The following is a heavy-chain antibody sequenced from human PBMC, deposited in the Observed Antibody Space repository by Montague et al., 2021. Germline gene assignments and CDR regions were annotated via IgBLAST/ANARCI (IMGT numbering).Heavy chain of an antibody. CDR3: ARSLYCRGGSCYSGFDP. CDR2: IYYNGTT. CDR1: GGSISSASYY. D-gene: IGHD2-15*01. V-gene: IGHV4-39*01. Sequence: SETLSLTYTVSGGSISSASYYWGWIRQPPGKGPEFIGVIYYNGTTYHNPSLKSRVTVSMDTSKNQFSLKLSSVTAADTAVYYCARSLYCRGGSCYSGFDPWGQGTLVTASS. J-gene: IGHJ5*02.